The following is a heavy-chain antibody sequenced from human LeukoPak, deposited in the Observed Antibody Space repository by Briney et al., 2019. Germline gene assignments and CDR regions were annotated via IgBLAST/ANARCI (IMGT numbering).Heavy chain of an antibody. CDR3: ARDSTYYYDSGSSGPRYFDN. CDR1: GFTFSNYA. V-gene: IGHV3-30*01. J-gene: IGHJ4*02. Sequence: PGQSLRLSCAASGFTFSNYAMHWVRQAPGKGLEWVSLISSGGTYEYYADSVKGRFTISRDNSKNTLYLQLNSLRAEDTAVYYCARDSTYYYDSGSSGPRYFDNWGQGTLVTVSS. D-gene: IGHD3-10*01. CDR2: ISSGGTYE.